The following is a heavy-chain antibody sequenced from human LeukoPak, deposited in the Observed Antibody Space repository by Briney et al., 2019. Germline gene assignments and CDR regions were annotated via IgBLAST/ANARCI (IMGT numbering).Heavy chain of an antibody. J-gene: IGHJ3*02. CDR2: IYSGGST. CDR1: GFTVSSNY. CDR3: ARDSNDAFDI. V-gene: IGHV3-53*01. Sequence: GALRLSCAASGFTVSSNYMSWVRQAPGKGLEWVSVIYSGGSTYYADSVKGRFTISRDSSKNTLYLQMNSLRAEDTAVYYCARDSNDAFDIWGQGTMVTVSS.